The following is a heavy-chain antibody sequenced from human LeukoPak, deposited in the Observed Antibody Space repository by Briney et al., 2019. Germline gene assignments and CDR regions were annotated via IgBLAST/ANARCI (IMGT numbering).Heavy chain of an antibody. Sequence: PGGSLRLSCAASGFTFSSYGVHWVRQAPGKGLEWVAVIWYDGSNKYYADSVKGRFTISRDNSKNTLYLQMNSLRAEDTAVYYCAREKFLAAAGTRGSWFDPWGQGTLVTVSS. D-gene: IGHD6-13*01. CDR2: IWYDGSNK. J-gene: IGHJ5*02. V-gene: IGHV3-33*01. CDR3: AREKFLAAAGTRGSWFDP. CDR1: GFTFSSYG.